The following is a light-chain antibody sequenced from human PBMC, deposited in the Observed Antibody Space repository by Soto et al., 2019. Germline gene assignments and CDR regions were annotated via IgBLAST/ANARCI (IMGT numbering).Light chain of an antibody. CDR1: SNDVGYYNY. V-gene: IGLV2-14*01. J-gene: IGLJ3*02. CDR2: EVT. CDR3: SSYTTAYTQV. Sequence: QSVLSQPASVSGSPGQSITISCTGTSNDVGYYNYVSWYQQHPGQAPKLMISEVTTRPSGVSDRFSGSKSGNTASLTISRLQAEDEAHYCCSSYTTAYTQVFGGGTKLTVL.